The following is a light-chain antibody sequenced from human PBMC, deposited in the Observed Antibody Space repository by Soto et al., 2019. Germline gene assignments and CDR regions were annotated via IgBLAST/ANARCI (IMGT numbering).Light chain of an antibody. CDR3: SSYTSSSTWV. Sequence: QSALTQPASVSGSPGQSITISCTGTSSDVGGYNYVHWYQQHPGKAPKLIIYDVTNRPSGISNRFFGSKSGNTASLTISGLRTEDEATYYCSSYTSSSTWVFGGGTKVTVL. CDR2: DVT. V-gene: IGLV2-14*03. CDR1: SSDVGGYNY. J-gene: IGLJ3*02.